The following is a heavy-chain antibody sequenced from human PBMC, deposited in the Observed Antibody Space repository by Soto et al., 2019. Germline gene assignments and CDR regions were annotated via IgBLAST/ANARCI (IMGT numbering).Heavy chain of an antibody. CDR1: GFTFSSYA. Sequence: GGSLRLSCAASGFTFSSYAMSWVRQAPGKGLEWVSAISGSGGSTYYADSVKGRFTISRDNSKNTLYLQMNSLRAEDTAVYYCAKSDRRDFDWLPLANPFDYWGQGTLVTVSS. V-gene: IGHV3-23*01. D-gene: IGHD3-9*01. CDR3: AKSDRRDFDWLPLANPFDY. J-gene: IGHJ4*02. CDR2: ISGSGGST.